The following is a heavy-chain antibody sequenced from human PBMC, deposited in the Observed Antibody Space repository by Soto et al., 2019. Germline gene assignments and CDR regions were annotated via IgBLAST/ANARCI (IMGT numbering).Heavy chain of an antibody. V-gene: IGHV4-39*01. CDR3: ARGFDYSNYAFPFDY. CDR2: IYYSGST. J-gene: IGHJ4*02. D-gene: IGHD4-4*01. Sequence: SETLSLTCTVSGGSISSSSYYWGWIRQPPGKGLEWIGSIYYSGSTYYNPSLKSRVTISVDTSKNQFSLKLSSVTAADTAVYYCARGFDYSNYAFPFDYWGQGTLVTVSS. CDR1: GGSISSSSYY.